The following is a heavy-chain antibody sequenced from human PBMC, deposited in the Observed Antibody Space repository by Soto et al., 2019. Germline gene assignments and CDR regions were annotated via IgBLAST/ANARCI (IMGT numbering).Heavy chain of an antibody. V-gene: IGHV3-21*01. CDR3: ARGNIAARWYYFDY. Sequence: PGGSLRLSCAASGFTFSSYSMNWVRQAPGKGLEWVSSISSSSSYIYYADSVKGRFTISRDNAKNSLYLQMNSLRAEDTAVYYCARGNIAARWYYFDYWGQGTLVTAPQ. CDR1: GFTFSSYS. CDR2: ISSSSSYI. D-gene: IGHD6-6*01. J-gene: IGHJ4*02.